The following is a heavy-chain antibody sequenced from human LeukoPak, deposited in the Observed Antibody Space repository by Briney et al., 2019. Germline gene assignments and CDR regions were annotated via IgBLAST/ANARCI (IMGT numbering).Heavy chain of an antibody. CDR2: IRSKAYGGTT. Sequence: RTGGSLRLSCTASGFTFGDYAMSWVRQAPGKGLEWVGFIRSKAYGGTTEYVASVKGRFTISRDDSKSIAYLQMNSLKTEDTAVYYCTRDHGSGSYAYFDYWGQGTLVTVSS. CDR1: GFTFGDYA. D-gene: IGHD3-10*01. V-gene: IGHV3-49*04. J-gene: IGHJ4*02. CDR3: TRDHGSGSYAYFDY.